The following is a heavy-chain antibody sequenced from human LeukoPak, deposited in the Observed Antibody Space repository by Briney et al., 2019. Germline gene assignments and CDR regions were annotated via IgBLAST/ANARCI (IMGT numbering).Heavy chain of an antibody. J-gene: IGHJ4*02. CDR2: TYYSSKWYN. Sequence: SPTLSLTCAISGDSFSSNSAAWNWIRQSPSRGLEWLGRTYYSSKWYNDYAVSVKSRITINPDTSKNQFSLQLNSVTPEDTAVYYCARDSSSPRTRGIDYWGQGTLVTVSS. CDR1: GDSFSSNSAA. V-gene: IGHV6-1*01. D-gene: IGHD6-6*01. CDR3: ARDSSSPRTRGIDY.